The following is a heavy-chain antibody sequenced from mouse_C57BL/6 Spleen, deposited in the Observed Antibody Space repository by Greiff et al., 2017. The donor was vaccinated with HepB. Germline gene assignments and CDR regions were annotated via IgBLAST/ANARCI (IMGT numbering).Heavy chain of an antibody. Sequence: VQLKQSGPELVKPGASVKISCKASGYSFTGYYMNWVKQSPEKSLEWIGEINPSTGGTTYNQKFKAKATLTVDKSSSTAYMQLKSLTSEDSAVYYCARSPNWFYAMDYWGQGTSVTVSS. J-gene: IGHJ4*01. CDR3: ARSPNWFYAMDY. V-gene: IGHV1-42*01. D-gene: IGHD4-1*01. CDR2: INPSTGGT. CDR1: GYSFTGYY.